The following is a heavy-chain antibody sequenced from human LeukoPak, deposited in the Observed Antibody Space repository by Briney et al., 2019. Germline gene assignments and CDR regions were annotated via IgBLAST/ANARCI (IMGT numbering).Heavy chain of an antibody. V-gene: IGHV1-2*02. CDR1: GYTFTGYY. D-gene: IGHD3-22*01. J-gene: IGHJ4*02. Sequence: GASVKVSCKASGYTFTGYYMHWVRQAPGQGLEWMGWINPNSGGTNYAQKFQGRVTMTRDTSISTAYMELSSLRSEDTAVYYCATVFGSSGYYYFDYWGQGTLVTVSS. CDR2: INPNSGGT. CDR3: ATVFGSSGYYYFDY.